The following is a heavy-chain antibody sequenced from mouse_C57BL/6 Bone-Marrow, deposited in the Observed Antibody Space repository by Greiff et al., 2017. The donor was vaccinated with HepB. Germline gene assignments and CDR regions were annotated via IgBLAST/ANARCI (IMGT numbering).Heavy chain of an antibody. D-gene: IGHD1-1*01. CDR2: INYDGSST. Sequence: EVQLVESEGGLVQPGSSMKLSCTASGFTFSDYYMAWVRQVPEKGLEWVANINYDGSSTYYLDSLKSRFIISRDNAKNILYLQMSSLKSEDTATYYCARAPHYYGSSYPYFDYWGQGTTLTVSS. CDR1: GFTFSDYY. CDR3: ARAPHYYGSSYPYFDY. V-gene: IGHV5-16*01. J-gene: IGHJ2*01.